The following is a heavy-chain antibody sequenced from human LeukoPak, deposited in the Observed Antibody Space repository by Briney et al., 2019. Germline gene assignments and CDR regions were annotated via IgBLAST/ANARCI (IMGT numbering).Heavy chain of an antibody. CDR1: GGSISSYY. V-gene: IGHV4-4*07. CDR3: ARDYDSSGYLP. CDR2: IYTSGSTYTSGST. Sequence: SETLCLTCTVSGGSISSYYWSWIRQPAGKGLEWIGRIYTSGSTYTSGSTNYNPSLKSRVTISVDKSKNQFSLKLSSVTAADTAVYYCARDYDSSGYLPWGQGTLVTVSS. J-gene: IGHJ5*02. D-gene: IGHD3-22*01.